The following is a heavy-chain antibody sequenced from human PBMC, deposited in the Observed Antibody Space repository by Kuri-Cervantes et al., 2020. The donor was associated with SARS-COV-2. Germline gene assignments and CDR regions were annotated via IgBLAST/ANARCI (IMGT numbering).Heavy chain of an antibody. CDR1: GFTFSGHW. V-gene: IGHV3-74*01. Sequence: GGSLRLTCAASGFTFSGHWIHWVRQAPGKGLVWVSRINPDGSYTNNADSVKGRFTLSRDNAKNMLFLQMNSLRADDTAVYYCAKTGMATYSNFDYWGQGTLVTVSS. CDR2: INPDGSYT. CDR3: AKTGMATYSNFDY. J-gene: IGHJ4*02. D-gene: IGHD2-15*01.